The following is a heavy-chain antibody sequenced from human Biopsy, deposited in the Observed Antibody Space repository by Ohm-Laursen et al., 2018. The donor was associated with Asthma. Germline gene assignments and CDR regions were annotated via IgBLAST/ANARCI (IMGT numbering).Heavy chain of an antibody. CDR3: ASRGVDFWSGYYMDY. D-gene: IGHD3-3*01. CDR2: IYFDGRYE. J-gene: IGHJ4*02. V-gene: IGHV3-30*03. CDR1: GFSFSSFC. Sequence: SSLRLSCAASGFSFSSFCMHWVRQVPGKGLEWVALIYFDGRYEYYADSVKGRFTISRDNPMKRLYLQMNSLTAEDTAVYYCASRGVDFWSGYYMDYWGQGTLVTVSS.